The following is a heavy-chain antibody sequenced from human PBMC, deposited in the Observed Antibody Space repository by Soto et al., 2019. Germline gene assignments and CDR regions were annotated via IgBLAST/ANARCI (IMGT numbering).Heavy chain of an antibody. CDR3: AREPEGIAAALDY. D-gene: IGHD6-13*01. J-gene: IGHJ4*02. CDR2: ISSSGSFI. Sequence: WGSLRLSCAASGFTFITYGINWFRRAPGGCLEWVASISSSGSFIYYADSVKGRFTISRDDAEKSLYLQMNSLRAEDTALYYCAREPEGIAAALDYWGRGTRVT. CDR1: GFTFITYG. V-gene: IGHV3-21*01.